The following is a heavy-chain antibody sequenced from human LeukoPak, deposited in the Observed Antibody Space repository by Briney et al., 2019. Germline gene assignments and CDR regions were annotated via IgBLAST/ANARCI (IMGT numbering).Heavy chain of an antibody. Sequence: ASVKVSCKASGYTFTGYYMHWVRQAPGQGLEWMGWINPNSGGTNYAQKFQGRVTMTRDTSISTAYMELSRLRSDDTAVYYCARAEDYYDSSGYSDYWGQGTLVTVSS. CDR3: ARAEDYYDSSGYSDY. CDR2: INPNSGGT. J-gene: IGHJ4*02. D-gene: IGHD3-22*01. CDR1: GYTFTGYY. V-gene: IGHV1-2*02.